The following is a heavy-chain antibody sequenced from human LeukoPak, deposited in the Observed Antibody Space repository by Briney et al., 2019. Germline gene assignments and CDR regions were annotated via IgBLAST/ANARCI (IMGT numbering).Heavy chain of an antibody. V-gene: IGHV3-23*01. CDR2: ISGSGGST. J-gene: IGHJ4*02. CDR1: GFTFSTYW. CDR3: AKEGSTEDWLLSPRGLSGFDY. Sequence: HPGGSLRLSCAASGFTFSTYWMSWVRQAPGKGLEWVSAISGSGGSTYYADSVKGRFTTSRDNSKNTLYLQMNSLRAEDTAVYYCAKEGSTEDWLLSPRGLSGFDYWGQGTLVTVSS. D-gene: IGHD3-9*01.